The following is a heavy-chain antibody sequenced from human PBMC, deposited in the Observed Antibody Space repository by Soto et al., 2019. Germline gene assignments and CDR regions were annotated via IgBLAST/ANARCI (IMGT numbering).Heavy chain of an antibody. V-gene: IGHV3-30*03. CDR1: GFTFSSYG. D-gene: IGHD6-13*01. CDR2: ISYDGTNK. CDR3: ARDGRIAATKGALYNWFDP. J-gene: IGHJ5*02. Sequence: QVQLVESGGGVVQPGRSLRLSCAASGFTFSSYGMHWVRQAPGKGLEWVAVISYDGTNKYYVDSVEGRFTISRDNSKNTLYLHINSLRAEDTAVYYCARDGRIAATKGALYNWFDPWGQGTLVTVSS.